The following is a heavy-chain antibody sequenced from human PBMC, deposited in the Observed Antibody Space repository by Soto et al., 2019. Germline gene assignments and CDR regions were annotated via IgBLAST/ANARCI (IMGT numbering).Heavy chain of an antibody. Sequence: PGGSLRLSCAASGFTFSSYSMNWVRQAPGKGLEWVSSISSSSSYIYYADSVKGRFTISRDNAKNSLYLQMNSLRAEDTAVYYCARGGVSLWFGELLYETDAFDIWGQGTMVTVSS. D-gene: IGHD3-10*01. CDR3: ARGGVSLWFGELLYETDAFDI. CDR2: ISSSSSYI. V-gene: IGHV3-21*01. J-gene: IGHJ3*02. CDR1: GFTFSSYS.